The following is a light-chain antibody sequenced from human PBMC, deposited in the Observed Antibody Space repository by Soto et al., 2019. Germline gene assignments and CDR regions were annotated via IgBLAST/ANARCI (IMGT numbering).Light chain of an antibody. CDR2: DVS. Sequence: QSVLTQPRSVSGSPGQSVTISCTGTSSDVGGYSYVSWYQQHPGKAPKLMIYDVSKRPSGVPDRFSGSKSGNTASLTISGLQAEHEADYYCCSYAGSYTFYVLGNGTKLTVL. V-gene: IGLV2-11*01. J-gene: IGLJ1*01. CDR3: CSYAGSYTFYV. CDR1: SSDVGGYSY.